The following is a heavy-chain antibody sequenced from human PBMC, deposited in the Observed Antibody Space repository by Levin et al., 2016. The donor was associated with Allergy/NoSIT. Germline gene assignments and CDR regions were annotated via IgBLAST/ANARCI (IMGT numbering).Heavy chain of an antibody. J-gene: IGHJ5*02. Sequence: GESLKISCAASGFTFSSYAMHWVRQAPGKGLEWVAVISYDGSNKYYADSVKGRFTISRDNSKNTLYLQMNSLRAEDTAVYYCAEIMVATARGGAWGQGTLVTVSS. D-gene: IGHD5-12*01. V-gene: IGHV3-30*04. CDR1: GFTFSSYA. CDR2: ISYDGSNK. CDR3: AEIMVATARGGA.